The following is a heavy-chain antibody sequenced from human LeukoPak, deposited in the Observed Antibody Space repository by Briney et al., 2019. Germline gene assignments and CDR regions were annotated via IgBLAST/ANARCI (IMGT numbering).Heavy chain of an antibody. CDR3: ARGRASFAHYDFWSGYYTCFDY. J-gene: IGHJ4*02. Sequence: SETLSLTCTVSGASISSGGYYWSWIRQHPGKGLEWIGYIYYSGSTYYNPSLKSRVTISVDTSKNQFSLKLSSVTAADTAVYYCARGRASFAHYDFWSGYYTCFDYWGQGTLVTVSS. D-gene: IGHD3-3*01. CDR2: IYYSGST. CDR1: GASISSGGYY. V-gene: IGHV4-31*03.